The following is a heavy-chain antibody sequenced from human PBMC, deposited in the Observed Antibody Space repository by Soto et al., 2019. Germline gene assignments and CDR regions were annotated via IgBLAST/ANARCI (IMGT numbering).Heavy chain of an antibody. CDR1: GGSISSSSLY. CDR2: IYYSGRT. CDR3: AEYDYVWGSFQQ. J-gene: IGHJ1*01. D-gene: IGHD3-16*01. Sequence: SETLSLTCTVSGGSISSSSLYWGWIRQPPGKGLEWIGTIYYSGRTFYSPSVKSRVTISVDTSKNQFSLKLSSVTAADTAVYFCAEYDYVWGSFQQWGQGTLVTVSS. V-gene: IGHV4-39*01.